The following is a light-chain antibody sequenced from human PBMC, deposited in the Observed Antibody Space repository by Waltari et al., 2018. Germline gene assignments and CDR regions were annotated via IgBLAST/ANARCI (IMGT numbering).Light chain of an antibody. Sequence: QSVLTQPPSASGTPGQRVTISCSGSNSNIGKNAVNWYQQLPEKAPKLLIYTDNPRPSGGPDRFSGSKYGTSASLAISGLQSEDGADYHCATWDDSLNAWVFGGGTKVTVL. CDR3: ATWDDSLNAWV. CDR2: TDN. V-gene: IGLV1-44*01. CDR1: NSNIGKNA. J-gene: IGLJ3*02.